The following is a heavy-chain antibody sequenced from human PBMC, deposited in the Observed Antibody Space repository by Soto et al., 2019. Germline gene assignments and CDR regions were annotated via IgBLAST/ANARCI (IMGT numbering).Heavy chain of an antibody. CDR2: MNPNSGDT. V-gene: IGHV1-8*01. CDR3: ARGGGDCSGGRCYLWFDP. J-gene: IGHJ5*02. CDR1: GYSFTSYD. D-gene: IGHD2-15*01. Sequence: QVQLEQSGAEVKKPGASVKVSCKASGYSFTSYDINWVRQATGQGLEWMGWMNPNSGDTGYAQKFQGRVTMTRNTSISTAYMELSSLRSEDTAVYYCARGGGDCSGGRCYLWFDPWGQGTLVTVSS.